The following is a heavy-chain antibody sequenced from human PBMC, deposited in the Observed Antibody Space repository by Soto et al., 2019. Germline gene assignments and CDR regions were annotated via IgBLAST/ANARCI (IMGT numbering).Heavy chain of an antibody. Sequence: SETMSLTCTVSGGSISSSSYYWGWIRQPPGKGLEWIGSIYYSGSTYFHPSLKGRVTISVDTSKNQFSLKLSFVAAADTAVYYCARGGLWFGELFSPTLFDPWGQGTLVTVS. V-gene: IGHV4-39*07. CDR1: GGSISSSSYY. CDR2: IYYSGST. D-gene: IGHD3-10*01. J-gene: IGHJ5*02. CDR3: ARGGLWFGELFSPTLFDP.